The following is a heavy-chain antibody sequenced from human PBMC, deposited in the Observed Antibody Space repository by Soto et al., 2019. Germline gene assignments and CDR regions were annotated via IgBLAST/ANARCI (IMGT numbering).Heavy chain of an antibody. CDR3: ARQGSNEYYCYGMDV. CDR1: GGTFSSYA. CDR2: IIRIFGTP. V-gene: IGHV1-69*12. Sequence: QVQLVQSGAEVKKPGSSVKVSCKASGGTFSSYAINWVRQAPGQGLEWMGGIIRIFGTPDYAQRFQGRVTITADESTSKAYMELSSLRSEDTAVYYCARQGSNEYYCYGMDVWGQGTTVTVSS. J-gene: IGHJ6*02. D-gene: IGHD3-10*01.